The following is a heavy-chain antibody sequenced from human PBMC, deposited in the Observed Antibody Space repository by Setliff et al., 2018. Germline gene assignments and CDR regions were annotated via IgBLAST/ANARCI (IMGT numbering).Heavy chain of an antibody. CDR2: IFYSGSS. V-gene: IGHV4-59*12. CDR3: ARARGLHISMIITGYFDL. Sequence: SETLSLTCTVSGVSIRSYYWSWIRQPPGKGLEWIGYIFYSGSSNYNPSLQSRVTISVDTSKSQVSLELSSVSAADTAVYYCARARGLHISMIITGYFDLWGRGTLVTVSS. D-gene: IGHD3-22*01. J-gene: IGHJ2*01. CDR1: GVSIRSYY.